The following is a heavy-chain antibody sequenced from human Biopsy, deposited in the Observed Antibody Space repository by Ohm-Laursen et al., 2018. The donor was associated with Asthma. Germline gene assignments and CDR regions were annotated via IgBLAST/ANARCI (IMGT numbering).Heavy chain of an antibody. Sequence: SLRLSCTASGFVFSQSGMHWVRQAPGKGLEWVALISSDGHSKYYKDSVKGRFTISRDNSKLRLYLEINSLRVEDSAVYYCARESGQDSGGTGAFDRWGQGIMVAVSS. J-gene: IGHJ3*02. CDR3: ARESGQDSGGTGAFDR. CDR1: GFVFSQSG. CDR2: ISSDGHSK. V-gene: IGHV3-30*03. D-gene: IGHD4-23*01.